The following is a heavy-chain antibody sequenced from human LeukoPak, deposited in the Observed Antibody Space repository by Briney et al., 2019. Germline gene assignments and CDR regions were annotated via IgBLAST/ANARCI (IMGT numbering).Heavy chain of an antibody. V-gene: IGHV1-69*13. D-gene: IGHD3-22*01. CDR2: IIPIFATA. Sequence: SVKVSCKASGGTFSNYAINWARQAPGKGLEWMGGIIPIFATANYAQKFQGRVTITADEPTSTVYMELNSLKSEDTAVYYCARGWDYDNGGRPTAYVYWGQGTLVTVSS. CDR3: ARGWDYDNGGRPTAYVY. J-gene: IGHJ4*02. CDR1: GGTFSNYA.